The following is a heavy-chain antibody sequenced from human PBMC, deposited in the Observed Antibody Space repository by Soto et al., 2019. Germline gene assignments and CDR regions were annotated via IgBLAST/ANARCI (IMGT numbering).Heavy chain of an antibody. CDR2: IYYSGST. CDR1: GGSISSYY. D-gene: IGHD3-10*01. V-gene: IGHV4-59*08. Sequence: SETLSLTCTVSGGSISSYYWSWIRQPPGKGLEWIGYIYYSGSTNYNPSLKNRVTISVDTSKNQFSLKLSSVTAADTAVYYCARLEGSNWFDPWGQGTLVTVSS. CDR3: ARLEGSNWFDP. J-gene: IGHJ5*02.